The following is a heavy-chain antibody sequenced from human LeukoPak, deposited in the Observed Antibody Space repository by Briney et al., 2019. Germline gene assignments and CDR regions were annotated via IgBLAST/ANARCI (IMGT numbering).Heavy chain of an antibody. CDR3: ASPRDGYNTF. D-gene: IGHD5-24*01. J-gene: IGHJ4*02. CDR2: INHSGST. Sequence: SETLSLTCTVSGGSISSYYWSWIRQPPGKGLEWIGEINHSGSTNYDPSLKSRVTISVDTSKNQFSLKLSSVTAADTAVYYCASPRDGYNTFWGQGTLVTVSS. V-gene: IGHV4-34*01. CDR1: GGSISSYY.